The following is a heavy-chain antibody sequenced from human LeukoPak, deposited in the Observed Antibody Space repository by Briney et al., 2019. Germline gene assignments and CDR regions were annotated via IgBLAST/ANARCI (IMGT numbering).Heavy chain of an antibody. V-gene: IGHV1-8*01. CDR3: AREYSSSSDIDY. Sequence: ASVKVSCKASGYTFTSYDINWVRQATGQGLEWMGWMSPNSGNTGYAQKFQGRVTMTRNTSISTAYMELSSLRSEDTAVYYCAREYSSSSDIDYWGQGTLVTVSS. D-gene: IGHD6-6*01. CDR1: GYTFTSYD. J-gene: IGHJ4*02. CDR2: MSPNSGNT.